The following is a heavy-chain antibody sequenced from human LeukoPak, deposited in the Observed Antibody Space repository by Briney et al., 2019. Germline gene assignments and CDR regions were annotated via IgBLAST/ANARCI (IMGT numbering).Heavy chain of an antibody. CDR3: ARHRIAAADDAFEI. CDR1: GGSISSDY. V-gene: IGHV4-59*08. D-gene: IGHD6-13*01. J-gene: IGHJ3*02. CDR2: IYYSGSA. Sequence: SETLSLTCSVSGGSISSDYWSWIRQPPGRGLEWIGYIYYSGSANYNPSLKSRVTISVDTSKNQFSLKLSSVTAADTAVYYCARHRIAAADDAFEIWGQGTMVTVSS.